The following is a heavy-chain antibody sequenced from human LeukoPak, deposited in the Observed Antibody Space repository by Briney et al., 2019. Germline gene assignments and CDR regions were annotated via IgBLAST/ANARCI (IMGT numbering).Heavy chain of an antibody. Sequence: PGGSLRLSCAASGFTFSIYGMSWVRQAPGKGLEWVSGISGSGGSMYYADSVKGRFTISRDNSKNTLYLQMNSLRVEDTAVYYCARVSTDGSDYWGQGTLVTVSS. CDR3: ARVSTDGSDY. CDR1: GFTFSIYG. J-gene: IGHJ4*02. V-gene: IGHV3-23*01. CDR2: ISGSGGSM. D-gene: IGHD2-2*01.